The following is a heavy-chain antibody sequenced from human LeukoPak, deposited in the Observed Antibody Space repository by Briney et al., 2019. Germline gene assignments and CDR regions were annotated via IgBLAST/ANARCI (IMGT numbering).Heavy chain of an antibody. J-gene: IGHJ4*02. CDR3: VRDRPSYYYFDY. D-gene: IGHD2-8*01. V-gene: IGHV3-43D*03. CDR2: ISWDGGST. CDR1: GFTFDDYA. Sequence: GGSLRLSCAASGFTFDDYAMHWVRQAPGKGLEWVSLISWDGGSTYYADSVQGRFTISRDNAKNALYLQMYSLRVEDTASYYCVRDRPSYYYFDYWGQGTLVTVSS.